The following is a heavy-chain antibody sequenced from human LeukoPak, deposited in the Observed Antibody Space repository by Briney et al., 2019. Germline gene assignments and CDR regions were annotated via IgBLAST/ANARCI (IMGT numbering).Heavy chain of an antibody. D-gene: IGHD3-16*01. Sequence: GGSLRLSCAASGFTFSSYGMHWVRQAPGKGLEWVAVISYDGSNKYYADSVKGRFTISRDNSKNTLYLQMNSLRAEDTAVYYCANLGEYPTPYFDYWGQGTLVTVSS. V-gene: IGHV3-30*18. CDR2: ISYDGSNK. J-gene: IGHJ4*02. CDR3: ANLGEYPTPYFDY. CDR1: GFTFSSYG.